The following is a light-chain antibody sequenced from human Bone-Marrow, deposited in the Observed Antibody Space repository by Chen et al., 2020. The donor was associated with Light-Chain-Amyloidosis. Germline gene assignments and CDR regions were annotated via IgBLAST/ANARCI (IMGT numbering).Light chain of an antibody. J-gene: IGKJ1*01. V-gene: IGKV3-15*01. CDR2: GAS. CDR1: QSIRGN. Sequence: VMTQSPVALAVSPGATATLSCRDSQSIRGNLAWYQQRPGQAPRLLIYGASARATGIPARFSGSGFETDFTLTISTIQSEDFAVYYCQQYNNWPLTFGQGTRVDIK. CDR3: QQYNNWPLT.